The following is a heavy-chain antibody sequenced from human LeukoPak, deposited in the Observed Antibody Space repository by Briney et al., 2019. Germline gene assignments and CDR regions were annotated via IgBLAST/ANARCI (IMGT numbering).Heavy chain of an antibody. V-gene: IGHV3-23*01. CDR3: MKLPTMIIVIDTDFEY. CDR1: GFTFSSYW. CDR2: ITATSSST. Sequence: GGSLRLSCAASGFTFSSYWMSWVRQAPGKGLEWVSAITATSSSTHDADSVQGRFTISRDNSKNTLHLQMNNVRAEDTALYYCMKLPTMIIVIDTDFEYWGQGAQVTVSS. D-gene: IGHD2-21*01. J-gene: IGHJ4*02.